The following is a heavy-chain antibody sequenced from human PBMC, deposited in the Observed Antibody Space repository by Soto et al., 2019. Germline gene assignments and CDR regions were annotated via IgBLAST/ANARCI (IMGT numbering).Heavy chain of an antibody. CDR1: GGSISSSSYF. D-gene: IGHD1-26*01. V-gene: IGHV4-39*01. CDR2: TYYSGST. CDR3: AGQPSGCVFDP. Sequence: QLQLQESGPGLVKPPETLSLTCTVSGGSISSSSYFWGWIRQPPGKGLGWIGGTYYSGSTFYNPSRRRRATVSVETSRSQFSLKLSSGPGADTAVYYCAGQPSGCVFDPGGQGTLVTVS. J-gene: IGHJ5*02.